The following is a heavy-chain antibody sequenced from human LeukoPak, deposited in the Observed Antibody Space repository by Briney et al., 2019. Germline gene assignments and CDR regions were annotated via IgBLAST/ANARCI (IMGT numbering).Heavy chain of an antibody. Sequence: GKSLRLSCTASGFSLNTFGMHWVRQTPGKGLEWVAVIWHDGSNKYYADSVKGRFTISRDNSKNTVYVQMNSLRVEDTAVYYCARGLSDGYCRGGTCPDFDYWGLGSLVTVSS. D-gene: IGHD2-15*01. CDR2: IWHDGSNK. CDR3: ARGLSDGYCRGGTCPDFDY. J-gene: IGHJ4*02. CDR1: GFSLNTFG. V-gene: IGHV3-33*01.